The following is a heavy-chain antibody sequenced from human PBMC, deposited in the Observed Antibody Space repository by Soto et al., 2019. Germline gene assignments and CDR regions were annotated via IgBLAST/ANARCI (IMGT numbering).Heavy chain of an antibody. J-gene: IGHJ4*02. V-gene: IGHV4-34*01. D-gene: IGHD4-17*01. CDR3: ARIPGSDYSDPHDY. CDR2: ITHTGRP. Sequence: KASETLSLTCAVYGGSFSGYHWTWIRQSPGRGLDWIGEITHTGRPNYSPSLRSRVTISVDTSKNQFSLELKSVTAADTAVYYCARIPGSDYSDPHDYWAQGTLVTVSS. CDR1: GGSFSGYH.